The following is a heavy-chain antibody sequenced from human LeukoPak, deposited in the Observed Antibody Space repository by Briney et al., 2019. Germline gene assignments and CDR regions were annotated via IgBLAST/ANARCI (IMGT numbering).Heavy chain of an antibody. CDR1: GFTFGHYA. D-gene: IGHD2-15*01. CDR2: ISSSSSYT. V-gene: IGHV3-21*01. J-gene: IGHJ4*02. CDR3: AREENAGGSLNY. Sequence: MSGGSLRLSCTGSGFTFGHYALAWVRQAPGKGLEWVSSISSSSSYTYYADSVKGRFTISRDNAKNSLYLQMNSLRAEDTAVYYCAREENAGGSLNYWGQGTLVTVSS.